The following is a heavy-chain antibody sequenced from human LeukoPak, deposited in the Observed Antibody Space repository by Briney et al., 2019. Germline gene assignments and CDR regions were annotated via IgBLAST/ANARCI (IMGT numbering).Heavy chain of an antibody. J-gene: IGHJ2*01. Sequence: ASVKVSCKASGGTFSSYAISWVRQAPGQGLEWMGGIIPIFGTANYAQKFQGRVTITADKSTSTAYMELSSLRSEDTAVYYCARVPSPSTYGDYGLTIANWYFDLWGRGTLVTVSS. D-gene: IGHD4-17*01. CDR2: IIPIFGTA. CDR3: ARVPSPSTYGDYGLTIANWYFDL. CDR1: GGTFSSYA. V-gene: IGHV1-69*06.